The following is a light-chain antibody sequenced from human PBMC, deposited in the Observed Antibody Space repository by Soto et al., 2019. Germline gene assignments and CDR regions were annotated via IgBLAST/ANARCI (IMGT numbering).Light chain of an antibody. CDR2: GAS. Sequence: EVVLAHSPGTLSLSPGERATVSCRASQTVSRNYLAWYQKKPGQAPRLLIYGASTRAAGIPDRFSGSGSGTDFTLTITRLEPEDFAVYYCQQYGGPVPWAFGQVTKVAIK. CDR3: QQYGGPVPWA. CDR1: QTVSRNY. J-gene: IGKJ1*01. V-gene: IGKV3-20*01.